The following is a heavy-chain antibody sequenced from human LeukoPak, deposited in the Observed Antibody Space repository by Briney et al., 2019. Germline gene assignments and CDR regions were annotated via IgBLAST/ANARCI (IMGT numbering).Heavy chain of an antibody. CDR2: IYHSGST. J-gene: IGHJ6*03. D-gene: IGHD1-7*01. V-gene: IGHV4-38-2*01. CDR1: GYSISSGYY. CDR3: ARGPRYNWNYGWYMDV. Sequence: SETLSLTCAVSGYSISSGYYWGWIRQPPGKGLEWIGSIYHSGSTYYNPSLKSRVTISVDTSKNQFSLKLSSVTAADTAVYYCARGPRYNWNYGWYMDVWGKGTTVTVSS.